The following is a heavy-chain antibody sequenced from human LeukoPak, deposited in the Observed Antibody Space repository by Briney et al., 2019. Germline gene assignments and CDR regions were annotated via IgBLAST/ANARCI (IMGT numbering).Heavy chain of an antibody. V-gene: IGHV3-23*01. D-gene: IGHD2-15*01. CDR1: GFTFSSYA. J-gene: IGHJ6*02. CDR3: AKEVADCSGGSCYFHYYYYYGMDV. Sequence: GGSLRLSCAASGFTFSSYAMSWVRQAPGKGLEWVSAISGSGGSTYYADSVKGRFTISRDNSKNALYLQMNSLRAEDTAVYYCAKEVADCSGGSCYFHYYYYYGMDVWGQGTAVTVSS. CDR2: ISGSGGST.